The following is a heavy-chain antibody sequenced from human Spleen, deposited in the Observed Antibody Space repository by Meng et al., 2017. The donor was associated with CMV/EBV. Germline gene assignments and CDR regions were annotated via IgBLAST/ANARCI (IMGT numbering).Heavy chain of an antibody. D-gene: IGHD3-3*01. CDR2: ISAYSGNT. Sequence: ASVKVSCKASGYTFTSYGINWVRQAPGQGLEWMGWISAYSGNTNYAQKLQGRVSMTTDTSTSTVYMELSSLRSEDTAVYYCARNFESELRFLEWLDARGGAFDIWGQGTMVTVSS. V-gene: IGHV1-18*01. CDR1: GYTFTSYG. J-gene: IGHJ3*02. CDR3: ARNFESELRFLEWLDARGGAFDI.